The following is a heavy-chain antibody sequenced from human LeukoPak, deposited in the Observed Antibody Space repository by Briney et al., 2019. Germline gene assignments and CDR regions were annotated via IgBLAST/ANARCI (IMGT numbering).Heavy chain of an antibody. CDR3: ARVQSSTWYALDY. CDR1: GGSISSYY. J-gene: IGHJ4*02. V-gene: IGHV4-59*01. CDR2: IYFSGTT. Sequence: SETLSLTCTVPGGSISSYYWSWIRQPPGKGLEWIGYIYFSGTTNYNPSLRSRVTISVDTSKNHFALKQSSVTAADTAVYYCARVQSSTWYALDYWGQGTLVTVSS. D-gene: IGHD6-13*01.